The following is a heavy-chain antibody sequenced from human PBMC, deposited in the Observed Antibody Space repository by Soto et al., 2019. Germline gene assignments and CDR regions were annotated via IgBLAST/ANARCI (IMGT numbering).Heavy chain of an antibody. Sequence: QVQLVESGGGVVQPGRSLRLSCAASGFSFSYYDMHWVRQVPGKGLEWVALLSSDSNNEYYADSVKGRFTISRDNSKNRLYLQMNSLRPEDTAVYYCANFEADGGQGTLVTVSS. D-gene: IGHD3-9*01. CDR3: ANFEAD. CDR2: LSSDSNNE. CDR1: GFSFSYYD. V-gene: IGHV3-30-3*01. J-gene: IGHJ4*02.